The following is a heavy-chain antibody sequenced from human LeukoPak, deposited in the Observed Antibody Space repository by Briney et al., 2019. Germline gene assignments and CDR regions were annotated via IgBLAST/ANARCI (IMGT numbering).Heavy chain of an antibody. J-gene: IGHJ5*02. Sequence: SETLSLTCTVSGGSISSYYWSWIRQPPGKGLEWIGYIYYRGSTNYNPSLKSRVTISVDTSKNQFSLKLSSVTAADTAVYYCARQGSSSWYSEWVWFDPWGREPWSPSPQ. CDR2: IYYRGST. CDR1: GGSISSYY. D-gene: IGHD6-13*01. V-gene: IGHV4-59*08. CDR3: ARQGSSSWYSEWVWFDP.